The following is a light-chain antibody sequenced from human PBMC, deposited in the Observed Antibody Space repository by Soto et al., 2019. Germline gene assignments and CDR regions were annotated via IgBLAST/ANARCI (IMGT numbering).Light chain of an antibody. J-gene: IGLJ7*01. CDR1: SSDDGTHKF. CDR3: CSYAHSSVVFGGGTSVL. CDR2: EGS. V-gene: IGLV2-23*01. Sequence: QSALTQPASVSGSPGQTITISCTRISSDDGTHKFVSWYQQHPGKAPKLMIYEGSHRPAGVSDRFSGSTSGNAASLTISGLQAEDEDDYYCCSYAHSSVVFGGGTSVLFGGGTQLTVL.